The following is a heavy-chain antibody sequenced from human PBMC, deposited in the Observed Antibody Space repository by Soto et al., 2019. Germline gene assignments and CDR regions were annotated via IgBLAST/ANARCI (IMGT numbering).Heavy chain of an antibody. J-gene: IGHJ4*02. D-gene: IGHD5-18*01. CDR3: ARVGQLWWVDY. CDR2: ISYDGSNK. CDR1: GFTFSSYA. V-gene: IGHV3-30-3*01. Sequence: QVQLVESGGGVVQPGRSLRLSCAASGFTFSSYAMHWVRQAPGKGLEWVAVISYDGSNKYYADSVQGRFTISRDNSKNTLYLQMNSLRAEATAVYYFARVGQLWWVDYWGQGTLVTVSS.